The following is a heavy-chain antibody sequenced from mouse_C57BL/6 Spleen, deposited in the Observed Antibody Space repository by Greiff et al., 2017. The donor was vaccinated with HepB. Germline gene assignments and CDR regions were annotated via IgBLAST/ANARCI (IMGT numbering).Heavy chain of an antibody. CDR1: GYTFTSYW. J-gene: IGHJ2*01. Sequence: QVQLQHPGAELVKPGASVKLSCKASGYTFTSYWMHWVKQRPGQGLEWIGMIHPNSGSTNYNEKFKSKATLTVDKSSSTAYMQLSSLTSEDSAVYYCARGDYSNYVGYFDYWGQGTTLTVSS. D-gene: IGHD2-5*01. V-gene: IGHV1-64*01. CDR3: ARGDYSNYVGYFDY. CDR2: IHPNSGST.